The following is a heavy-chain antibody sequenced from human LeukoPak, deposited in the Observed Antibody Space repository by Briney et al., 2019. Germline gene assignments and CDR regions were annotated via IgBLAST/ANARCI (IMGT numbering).Heavy chain of an antibody. V-gene: IGHV4-4*02. CDR3: AGGVMITFGGVIPLGDAFDI. J-gene: IGHJ3*02. D-gene: IGHD3-16*02. CDR2: IYHSGST. Sequence: PSETLSLTCAVSGGSISSSNWWSWVRQPPGKGLEWIGEIYHSGSTNYNPSLKSRVTISVDKSKNQFSLKLSSVTAADTAVYYCAGGVMITFGGVIPLGDAFDIWGQGTMVTVSS. CDR1: GGSISSSNW.